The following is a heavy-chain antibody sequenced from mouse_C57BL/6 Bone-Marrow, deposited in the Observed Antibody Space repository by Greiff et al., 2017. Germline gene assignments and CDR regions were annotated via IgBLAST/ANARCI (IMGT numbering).Heavy chain of an antibody. J-gene: IGHJ1*03. V-gene: IGHV1-55*01. CDR3: AGGNYWYFDV. CDR2: IYPGSGST. Sequence: QVQLQQPGAELVQPGASVKMSCKASGYTFTSYWITWVKQRPGQGLEWIGDIYPGSGSTNYNEKFKSKATLTVDTSSSTAYMQLSSLTSEDSAVYYCAGGNYWYFDVWGTGTTVTVSS. CDR1: GYTFTSYW. D-gene: IGHD2-1*01.